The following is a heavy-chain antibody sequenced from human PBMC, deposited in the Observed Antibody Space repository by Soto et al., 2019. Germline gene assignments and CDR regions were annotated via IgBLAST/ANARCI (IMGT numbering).Heavy chain of an antibody. J-gene: IGHJ1*01. V-gene: IGHV1-69*13. CDR3: ARDHDCGREYFQH. Sequence: SVKVSCKASGYTFTSYGISWVRQAPGQGLEWMGGIIPIFGTANYAQKFQGRVTITADESTSTAYMELSSLRSEDTAVYYCARDHDCGREYFQHWGQGTLVTVSS. CDR1: GYTFTSYG. D-gene: IGHD2-21*02. CDR2: IIPIFGTA.